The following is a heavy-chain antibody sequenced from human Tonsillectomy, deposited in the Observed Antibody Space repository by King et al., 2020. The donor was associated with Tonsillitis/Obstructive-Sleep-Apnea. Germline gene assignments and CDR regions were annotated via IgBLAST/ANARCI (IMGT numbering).Heavy chain of an antibody. D-gene: IGHD3-9*01. CDR3: ARRRYDVLTGYGEQRNYYYVDV. CDR2: YIPGFDSA. CDR1: AGPFKSDA. V-gene: IGHV1-69*18. J-gene: IGHJ6*03. Sequence: QLVQSGAEVKKPGASVKVSCKTSAGPFKSDATSWVRQAPGQGLEWMGTYIPGFDSAHYEETFQCRVPMTADEATGTAFLWLSDLGSADTAVYYCARRRYDVLTGYGEQRNYYYVDVWGKGTTVIVSS.